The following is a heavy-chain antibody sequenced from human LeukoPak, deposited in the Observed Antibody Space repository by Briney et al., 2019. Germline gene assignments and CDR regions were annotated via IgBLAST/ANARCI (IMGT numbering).Heavy chain of an antibody. D-gene: IGHD3-9*01. V-gene: IGHV1-24*01. CDR1: GYTLTELS. CDR3: AREPHRGDFDWLFPHYYYYGMDV. J-gene: IGHJ6*02. Sequence: ASVKVSCKVSGYTLTELSMHWVRQAPGKGLEWMGGFDPEDGETIYAQKFQGRVTMTEDTSTDTVYMELSSLRSEDTAVYYCAREPHRGDFDWLFPHYYYYGMDVWGQGTTVTVSS. CDR2: FDPEDGET.